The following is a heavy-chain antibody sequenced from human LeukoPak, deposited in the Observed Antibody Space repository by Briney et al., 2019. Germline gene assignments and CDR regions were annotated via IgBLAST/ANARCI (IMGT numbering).Heavy chain of an antibody. J-gene: IGHJ4*02. CDR1: GGSISSSSYY. V-gene: IGHV4-39*07. CDR2: IDYSGST. CDR3: ARGGLWLYYFDY. D-gene: IGHD5-18*01. Sequence: SETLSLTCTVSGGSISSSSYYWGWIRQPPGKGLEWIGSIDYSGSTYYNPSLKSRVTISVDTSKNQFSLKLSSVTGADTAVYYCARGGLWLYYFDYWGQGTLVTVSS.